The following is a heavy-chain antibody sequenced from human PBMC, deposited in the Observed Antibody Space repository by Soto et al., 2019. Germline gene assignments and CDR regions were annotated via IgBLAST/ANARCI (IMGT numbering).Heavy chain of an antibody. Sequence: PGGALRLSCADSGFTFSSYNMNWVRQAPGKGLEWVSSISSSSSYIYYADSVKGRFTISRDNAKNSLYLQMNSLRAEDTAIYYCARSIAVAVAYYYGMDVWGPGTTVPVSS. V-gene: IGHV3-21*04. CDR1: GFTFSSYN. CDR2: ISSSSSYI. J-gene: IGHJ6*02. CDR3: ARSIAVAVAYYYGMDV. D-gene: IGHD6-19*01.